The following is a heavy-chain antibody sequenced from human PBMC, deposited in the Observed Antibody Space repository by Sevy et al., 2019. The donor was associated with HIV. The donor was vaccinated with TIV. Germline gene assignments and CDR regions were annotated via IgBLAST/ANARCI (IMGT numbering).Heavy chain of an antibody. Sequence: GESLKISCQASGYSFTAHWIGWVRQMPGKGLEWVGILFPGNSDVRSFQGQVTVSVDSSTNTAYLQWGSLTASDSAIYYCARGGHLSLDAFDVWGLWTMVTVSS. CDR2: LFPGNSDV. D-gene: IGHD2-15*01. J-gene: IGHJ3*01. CDR3: ARGGHLSLDAFDV. CDR1: GYSFTAHW. V-gene: IGHV5-51*01.